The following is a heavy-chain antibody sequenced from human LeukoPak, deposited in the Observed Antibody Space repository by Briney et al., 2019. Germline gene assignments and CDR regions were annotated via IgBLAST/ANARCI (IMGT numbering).Heavy chain of an antibody. V-gene: IGHV3-30*18. CDR1: GFTFSNYG. CDR2: ISYDGSKK. Sequence: GRSLRLSCAASGFTFSNYGMHWVRQAPGKGLEWVAVISYDGSKKYYADFVKGRFIISRDNSKNTPYLQMNSLRAEDTAVYYCAKETRPWLRDYFDYWGQGTLVTVSS. CDR3: AKETRPWLRDYFDY. D-gene: IGHD5-12*01. J-gene: IGHJ4*02.